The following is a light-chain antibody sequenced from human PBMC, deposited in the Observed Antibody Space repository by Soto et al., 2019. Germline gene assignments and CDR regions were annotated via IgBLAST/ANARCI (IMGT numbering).Light chain of an antibody. CDR2: KAS. Sequence: DIRMTQSPSTLSASVGDRVTITCRASQSVSNLLAWYQQKPGRAPTLLIYKASTLESGVPSRFSGSGSGTEFTLTISSLQPDDFATYYCQQYNSYPLPFGQGTRLEIK. J-gene: IGKJ5*01. CDR1: QSVSNL. V-gene: IGKV1-5*03. CDR3: QQYNSYPLP.